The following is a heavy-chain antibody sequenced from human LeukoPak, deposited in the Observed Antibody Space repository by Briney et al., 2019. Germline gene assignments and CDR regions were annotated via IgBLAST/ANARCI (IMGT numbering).Heavy chain of an antibody. D-gene: IGHD3-3*01. CDR1: GFTFSSYA. V-gene: IGHV3-23*01. CDR2: ISGSGGIT. J-gene: IGHJ4*02. Sequence: PGGSLRLSCAASGFTFSSYAMSWVRQAPGKGLEWVLSISGSGGITYYADSVKGRFTISRDNSKNTLFLQVNSLRAEDTAVYYCARRSTYFDSWGQGTLVTVSP. CDR3: ARRSTYFDS.